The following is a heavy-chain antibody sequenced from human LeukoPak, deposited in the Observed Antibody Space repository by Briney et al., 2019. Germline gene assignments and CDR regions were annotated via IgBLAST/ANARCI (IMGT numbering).Heavy chain of an antibody. Sequence: GGSLRLSCAASGFTFSSYGMSWVRQAPGRGLEWVANIHPEGNEKYHVESVKGRFTISRDNTKNLLFLQMNGLRVEDTAVYYCARGDDFSGDHWGQGTLVTVSS. J-gene: IGHJ4*02. CDR3: ARGDDFSGDH. V-gene: IGHV3-7*04. D-gene: IGHD1-1*01. CDR1: GFTFSSYG. CDR2: IHPEGNEK.